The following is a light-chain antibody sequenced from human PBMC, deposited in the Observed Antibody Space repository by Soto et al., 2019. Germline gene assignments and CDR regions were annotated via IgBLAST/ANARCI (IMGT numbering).Light chain of an antibody. J-gene: IGKJ4*01. CDR1: QSVLYSSNNRNY. CDR2: WAS. V-gene: IGKV4-1*01. Sequence: DIVMTQSPDSLAVSLGERVTINCKSSQSVLYSSNNRNYLAWFQQKPGQPPKLLIYWASTRESGVPDRFSGSGYGTDFTLTISGLQAEDVAVYYCQQYYNTPLTFGGGTKVEI. CDR3: QQYYNTPLT.